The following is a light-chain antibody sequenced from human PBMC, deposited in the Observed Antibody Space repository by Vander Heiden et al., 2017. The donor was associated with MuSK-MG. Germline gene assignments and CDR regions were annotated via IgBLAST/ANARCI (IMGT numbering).Light chain of an antibody. CDR3: KQYDKLPPFA. V-gene: IGKV1-33*01. CDR1: QDISNY. CDR2: DAS. J-gene: IGKJ3*01. Sequence: DIQMTQSPSSLSASVGDRVTITCQASQDISNYLNWFQQKPGKAPKLLIYDASNLETGVPSRFSGSGSGTDFTFTISSLQPEDIATYYCKQYDKLPPFAFGPGTKVEIK.